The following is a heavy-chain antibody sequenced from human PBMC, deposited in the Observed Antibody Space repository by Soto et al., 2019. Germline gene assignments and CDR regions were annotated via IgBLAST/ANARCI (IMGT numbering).Heavy chain of an antibody. V-gene: IGHV1-18*01. D-gene: IGHD2-21*02. CDR1: GYTFTSYG. Sequence: QVQLVQSGAEVKKPGASVKVSCKASGYTFTSYGISWVRQAPGQGLEGMGWISAYNGNTNYAQTLQGRVTMTTDTSTSTAYMKLRSLSSDDTAVYYCARVPINYCDCGLYDAFDIWGQGTMVTVSS. J-gene: IGHJ3*02. CDR3: ARVPINYCDCGLYDAFDI. CDR2: ISAYNGNT.